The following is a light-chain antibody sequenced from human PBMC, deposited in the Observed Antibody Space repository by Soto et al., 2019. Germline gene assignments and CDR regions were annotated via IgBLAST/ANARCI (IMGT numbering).Light chain of an antibody. Sequence: DIQMTQSPSALSASVGDRVTVPCRSSQAISNYLAWFQHKPGQAPKRLIYAASTLESGVPSSFIGSRSATEFNITIRSQHPETVATYLCLQHKSYHWSFGQGTKVDIK. CDR3: LQHKSYHWS. J-gene: IGKJ1*01. CDR2: AAS. CDR1: QAISNY. V-gene: IGKV1-17*03.